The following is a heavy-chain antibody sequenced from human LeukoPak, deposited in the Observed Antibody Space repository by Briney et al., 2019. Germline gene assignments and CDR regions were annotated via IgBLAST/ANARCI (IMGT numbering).Heavy chain of an antibody. CDR1: GGSISSIN. CDR2: ISGSGGST. J-gene: IGHJ4*02. Sequence: ETLALTCAVSGGSISSINWWSWVRQAPGKGLEWVSAISGSGGSTYYADSVKGRFTISRDSSNNALYLQMNSLRLEDTALYYCARSGYYETSGANTFYFDYWGQGTLVTVSS. V-gene: IGHV3-23*01. D-gene: IGHD3-22*01. CDR3: ARSGYYETSGANTFYFDY.